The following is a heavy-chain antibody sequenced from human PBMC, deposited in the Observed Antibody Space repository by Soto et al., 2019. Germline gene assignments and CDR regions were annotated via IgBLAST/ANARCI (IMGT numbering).Heavy chain of an antibody. CDR3: ASMAQPAYFDY. D-gene: IGHD2-2*01. CDR1: GYSFTSYG. J-gene: IGHJ4*02. V-gene: IGHV1-69*04. CDR2: IIPILGIA. Sequence: ASVKVSCKASGYSFTSYGISWVRQAPGQGLEWMGRIIPILGIANYAQKFQGRVTITADKSTSTAYMELSSLRSEDTAVYYCASMAQPAYFDYWGQGTLVTVSS.